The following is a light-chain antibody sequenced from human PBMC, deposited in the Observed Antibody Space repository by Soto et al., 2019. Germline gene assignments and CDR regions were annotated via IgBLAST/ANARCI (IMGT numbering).Light chain of an antibody. CDR3: CSYAGSNTYV. J-gene: IGLJ1*01. Sequence: QSVLTQPASVSGSPGQSITISCTGTSSDVGSYNLVSWYQQHPGKAPKFMIYGVTKRPSGVSNRFSGSKSGNTASLTISGLQAENEADHYCCSYAGSNTYVFGTGTKVTVL. V-gene: IGLV2-23*02. CDR1: SSDVGSYNL. CDR2: GVT.